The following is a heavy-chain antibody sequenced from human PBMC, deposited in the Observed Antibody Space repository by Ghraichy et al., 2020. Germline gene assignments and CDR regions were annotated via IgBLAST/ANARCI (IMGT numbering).Heavy chain of an antibody. D-gene: IGHD2-21*02. V-gene: IGHV3-11*01. Sequence: GGSLRLSCAGSGFTLSDYYMSWIRQAPGKGLEWVSYISSSGSAIYYADSVKGRFTISRDNAKNSLYLQMNSLRAEDTAVYYCARVVVVTAIVWYFDLWGRGTLVTVSS. CDR1: GFTLSDYY. J-gene: IGHJ2*01. CDR3: ARVVVVTAIVWYFDL. CDR2: ISSSGSAI.